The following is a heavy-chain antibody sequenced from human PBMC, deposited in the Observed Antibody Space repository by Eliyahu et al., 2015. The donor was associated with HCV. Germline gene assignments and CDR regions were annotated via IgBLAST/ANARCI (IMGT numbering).Heavy chain of an antibody. D-gene: IGHD6-13*01. V-gene: IGHV3-7*01. J-gene: IGHJ4*02. Sequence: EVQLVESGGGLVQPGXSLRLSCVAXGXXFSSXWMGWVRQAPGKGLEWVANIKQDGTEKYYVDSAKGRFTISRDNAKNSLYLEMNSLRAEDTAVYYCARDGSAPGIYFDYWGQGNLVTVSS. CDR2: IKQDGTEK. CDR1: GXXFSSXW. CDR3: ARDGSAPGIYFDY.